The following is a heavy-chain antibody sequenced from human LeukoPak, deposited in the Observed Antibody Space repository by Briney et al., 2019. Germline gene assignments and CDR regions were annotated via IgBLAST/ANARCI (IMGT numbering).Heavy chain of an antibody. CDR2: ISANNGDT. D-gene: IGHD4-17*01. CDR1: GYTFTNYG. Sequence: ASVKVSCKASGYTFTNYGISWVRQAPGQGLEWMGWISANNGDTDYAQKFQGRVTLTTDTSTNTAYMELRSLRSDDTAVYYCARDIGVTNFDYWGQGTLVTVSS. CDR3: ARDIGVTNFDY. J-gene: IGHJ4*02. V-gene: IGHV1-18*01.